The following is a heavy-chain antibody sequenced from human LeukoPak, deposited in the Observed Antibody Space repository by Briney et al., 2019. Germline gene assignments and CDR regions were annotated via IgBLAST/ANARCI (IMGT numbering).Heavy chain of an antibody. CDR2: MNPNSGNT. D-gene: IGHD3-3*01. CDR3: ARDLNYDFWSGPVLASWFDP. Sequence: GASVKVSSEASGYTFTSYDINWVRQATGQGLEWMGWMNPNSGNTGYAQKFQGRVTMTRNTSISTAYMELRSLRSDDTAVYYCARDLNYDFWSGPVLASWFDPWGQGTLVTVSS. CDR1: GYTFTSYD. V-gene: IGHV1-8*01. J-gene: IGHJ5*02.